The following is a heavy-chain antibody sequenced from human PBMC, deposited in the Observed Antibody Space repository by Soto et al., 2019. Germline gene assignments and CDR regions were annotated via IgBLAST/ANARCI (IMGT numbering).Heavy chain of an antibody. Sequence: GPEVKKPGASVRVSCMTSGYAFTSYGVNWLRQAPGQGLEWMGWIAPHSGRTTYLPKFQGRVTITADAATNTAYMELGSLSSDDTGIYFCARAATGSYHSAYWGQGTVVTFSS. CDR1: GYAFTSYG. D-gene: IGHD3-10*01. CDR3: ARAATGSYHSAY. V-gene: IGHV1-18*04. J-gene: IGHJ4*02. CDR2: IAPHSGRT.